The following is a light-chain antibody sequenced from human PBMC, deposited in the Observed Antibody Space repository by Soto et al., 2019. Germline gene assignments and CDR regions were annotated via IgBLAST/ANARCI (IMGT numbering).Light chain of an antibody. CDR2: GAS. Sequence: EIVLTQSPGTLSLSPGERATLSCRASQSLSSGYLAWYQQKPSQAPRLLIYGASSRATGILDRFSGSGSGTDFTLTISRLEPEDFAVYYCQQYGSSPLTFGGGTKVDNK. V-gene: IGKV3-20*01. J-gene: IGKJ4*01. CDR3: QQYGSSPLT. CDR1: QSLSSGY.